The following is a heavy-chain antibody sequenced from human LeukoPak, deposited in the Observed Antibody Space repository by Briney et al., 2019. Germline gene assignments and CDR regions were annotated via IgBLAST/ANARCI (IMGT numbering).Heavy chain of an antibody. CDR1: GFTFSSYA. CDR3: ARDRILGAFDI. CDR2: IKEDGSEK. V-gene: IGHV3-7*01. Sequence: GVLRLSCAASGFTFSSYAMSWVRQAPGKGLEWVANIKEDGSEKYYVDSVKGRFTISRVNAKNSLYLQMNSLRAEDTAVYYCARDRILGAFDIWGQGTMVTVSS. J-gene: IGHJ3*02.